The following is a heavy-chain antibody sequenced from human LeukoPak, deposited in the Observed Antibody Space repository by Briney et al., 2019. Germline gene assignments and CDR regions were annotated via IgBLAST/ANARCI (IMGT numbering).Heavy chain of an antibody. V-gene: IGHV4-34*01. CDR3: ARGVTMIVVVIHDWYFDL. Sequence: SETLSLTCAVYGGSFSGYYWGWIRQPPGKGLEWIGNIYYSGRTYYNLSLKSRVTISVDTPKNQFSLKLSSVTAADTAVYYCARGVTMIVVVIHDWYFDLWGRGTLVTVSS. CDR2: IYYSGRT. D-gene: IGHD3-22*01. CDR1: GGSFSGYY. J-gene: IGHJ2*01.